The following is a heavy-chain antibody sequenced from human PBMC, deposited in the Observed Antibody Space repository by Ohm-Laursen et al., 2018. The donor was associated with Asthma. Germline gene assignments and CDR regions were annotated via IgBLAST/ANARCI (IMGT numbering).Heavy chain of an antibody. V-gene: IGHV4-34*01. CDR2: INHSGST. CDR1: GGSFSGYY. CDR3: AKDRDTYGDYVAFDY. J-gene: IGHJ4*02. Sequence: SETLSLTCAVYGGSFSGYYWSWIRQPPGKGLEWIGEINHSGSTNYNPSLKSRVTISVDTSKNQFSLKLSSVTAADTAVYYCAKDRDTYGDYVAFDYWGQGTLVTVSS. D-gene: IGHD4-17*01.